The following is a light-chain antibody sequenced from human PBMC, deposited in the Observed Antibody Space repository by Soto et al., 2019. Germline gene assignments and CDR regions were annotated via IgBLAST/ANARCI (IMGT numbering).Light chain of an antibody. J-gene: IGKJ5*01. CDR1: PSVTNY. CDR2: GAF. CDR3: QQRNIWPPVT. V-gene: IGKV3-11*01. Sequence: IRLKQSPATLSVYTGERATLSCRASPSVTNYLAWYQQKPGQPPRLLIYGAFNRAAGIPARFSGSGSGTDFTLTISSLEPEDSAVYYCQQRNIWPPVTFCQGRRLAI.